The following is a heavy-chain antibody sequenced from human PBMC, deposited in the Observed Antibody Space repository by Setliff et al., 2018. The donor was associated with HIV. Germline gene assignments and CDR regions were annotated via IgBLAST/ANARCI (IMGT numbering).Heavy chain of an antibody. V-gene: IGHV7-4-1*02. J-gene: IGHJ3*02. CDR1: GYTFTSYA. Sequence: ASVKVSCKTSGYTFTSYAINWVRQAPGQGLEWMGWINTNTGSPTYAQGFTGRFVFSLDTSVSTTYLQISSLKAEDTAIYYCARDPSVLWSGELFLDAFDIWGQGTTVTVSS. CDR2: INTNTGSP. CDR3: ARDPSVLWSGELFLDAFDI. D-gene: IGHD3-10*01.